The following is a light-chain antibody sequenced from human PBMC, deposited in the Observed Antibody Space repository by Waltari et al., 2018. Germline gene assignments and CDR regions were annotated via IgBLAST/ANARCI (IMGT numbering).Light chain of an antibody. CDR2: DVA. Sequence: SALTQPASVSGSPGQSIAISCTGTSGAVGAPAHVSWYQQHPGRAPKLIIYDVAKRPSGVSDRFSGSKSGNTASLTISGLQADDESDYYCSSYTTTLTYVFGSGTKVTVL. J-gene: IGLJ1*01. CDR1: SGAVGAPAH. V-gene: IGLV2-14*03. CDR3: SSYTTTLTYV.